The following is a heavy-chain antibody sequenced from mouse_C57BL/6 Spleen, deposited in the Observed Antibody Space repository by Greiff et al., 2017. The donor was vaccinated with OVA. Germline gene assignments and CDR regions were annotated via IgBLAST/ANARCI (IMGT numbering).Heavy chain of an antibody. CDR3: TRVTTVVAPDY. CDR1: GYTFTDYE. D-gene: IGHD1-1*01. V-gene: IGHV1-15*01. Sequence: VQLQQSGAELVRPGASVTLSCKASGYTFTDYEMHWVKQTPVHGLEWIGAIDPETGGTAYNQKFKGKAILTADKSSSTAYMELRSLTSEDSAVYYSTRVTTVVAPDYWGQGTTLTVSS. CDR2: IDPETGGT. J-gene: IGHJ2*01.